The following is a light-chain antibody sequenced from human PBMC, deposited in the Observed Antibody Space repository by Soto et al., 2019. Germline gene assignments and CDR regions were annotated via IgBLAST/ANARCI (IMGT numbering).Light chain of an antibody. J-gene: IGKJ1*01. CDR1: QALNTR. CDR3: QQYNKWPQT. Sequence: EIVLTQSQPTLYSFPVDRVSLSCRASQALNTRLAWYQHKPGQAPRLLIYQTSIRAAGIPAWFSASGTGTDFTLTISSLQPEDFAAYYCQQYNKWPQTFGQGTKVDI. V-gene: IGKV3D-15*01. CDR2: QTS.